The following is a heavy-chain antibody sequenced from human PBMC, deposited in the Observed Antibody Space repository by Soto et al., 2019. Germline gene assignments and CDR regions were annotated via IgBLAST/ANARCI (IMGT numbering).Heavy chain of an antibody. J-gene: IGHJ5*02. CDR1: GYTFTSYY. Sequence: QVQLVQSGAEVKKPGASVKVSCKASGYTFTSYYMHWVRQAPGQGLEWMGIINPSGGSKSYAQKFQGRVTMTRDTSTSTVYMELSSLRSEDTAVYYCAREGLMITFGGVIVSWGQGTLVTVSS. CDR2: INPSGGSK. V-gene: IGHV1-46*01. CDR3: AREGLMITFGGVIVS. D-gene: IGHD3-16*02.